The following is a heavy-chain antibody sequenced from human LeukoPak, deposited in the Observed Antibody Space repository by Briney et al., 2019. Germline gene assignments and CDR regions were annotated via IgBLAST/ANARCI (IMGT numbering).Heavy chain of an antibody. CDR3: ARVRITMVRGVIKGMDV. D-gene: IGHD3-10*01. Sequence: PGGSLRLSCAASGFTFSSYWMSWVRQAPGKGLEWVANIKQDGSEKYYVDSVKGRFTISRDNAKNSLYLQMNSLRAEDTAVYYCARVRITMVRGVIKGMDVWGQGTTVTVSS. CDR2: IKQDGSEK. V-gene: IGHV3-7*01. CDR1: GFTFSSYW. J-gene: IGHJ6*02.